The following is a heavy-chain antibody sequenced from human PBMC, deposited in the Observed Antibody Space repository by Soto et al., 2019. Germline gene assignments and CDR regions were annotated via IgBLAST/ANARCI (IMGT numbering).Heavy chain of an antibody. V-gene: IGHV1-69*06. CDR3: ARVRDPHLDHYGLDV. J-gene: IGHJ6*02. CDR2: LIPIYDAP. CDR1: GFTFNVYG. Sequence: GASVKVSCKTSGFTFNVYGMNWVGQAPGQGLEGMGGLIPIYDAPNYGQKFEESVTITAHKSTTTVYLELSSLTSEDTAVYFCARVRDPHLDHYGLDVWGQGTTVTVSS.